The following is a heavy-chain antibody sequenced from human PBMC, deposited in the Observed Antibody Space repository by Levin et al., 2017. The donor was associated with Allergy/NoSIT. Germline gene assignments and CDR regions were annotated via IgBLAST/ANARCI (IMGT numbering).Heavy chain of an antibody. CDR3: TRHAELRFLERGFDP. CDR2: IRSKANSYAT. D-gene: IGHD3-3*01. Sequence: GESLKISCAASGFTFSGSAMHWVRQASGKGLEWVGRIRSKANSYATAYAASVKGRFTISRDDSKNTAYLQMNSLKTEDTAVYYCTRHAELRFLERGFDPWGQGTLVTVSS. V-gene: IGHV3-73*01. CDR1: GFTFSGSA. J-gene: IGHJ5*02.